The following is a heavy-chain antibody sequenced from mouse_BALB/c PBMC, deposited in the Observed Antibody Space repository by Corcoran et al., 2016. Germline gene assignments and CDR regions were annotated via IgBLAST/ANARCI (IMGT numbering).Heavy chain of an antibody. D-gene: IGHD3-1*01. CDR3: ARAGARATSYAMDN. CDR2: IDPNNGGT. V-gene: IGHV1-22*01. CDR1: GYTFTEYT. Sequence: EVQLQQSGPGLVKPGASVTISCKTSGYTFTEYTLHWVKQSHGKSRGWIGGIDPNNGGTSYNQKFKGKASMTVDKSSSTAYIELRSLTSEDSAVYYCARAGARATSYAMDNWGQGTSVTVSS. J-gene: IGHJ4*01.